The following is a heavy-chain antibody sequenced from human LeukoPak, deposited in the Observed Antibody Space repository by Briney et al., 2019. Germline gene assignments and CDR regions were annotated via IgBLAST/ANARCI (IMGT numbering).Heavy chain of an antibody. Sequence: GGSLRLSCAASGFTFSSYSMNWVRQAPGKGLEWVSYISSSSTTIYYADSVKGRFTISRDNAKNSLYLQMNSLGVEDTAVYYCARDPDQGRGFDFWGQGTLVTASS. CDR3: ARDPDQGRGFDF. D-gene: IGHD1-26*01. J-gene: IGHJ4*02. CDR1: GFTFSSYS. CDR2: ISSSSTTI. V-gene: IGHV3-48*01.